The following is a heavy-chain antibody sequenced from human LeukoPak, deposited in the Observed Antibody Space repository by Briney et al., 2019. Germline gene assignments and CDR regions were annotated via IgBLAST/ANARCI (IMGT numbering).Heavy chain of an antibody. Sequence: GESLKISCQGSGYTFSSYWIGWVRQMPGKGLEWMGVIYPGDSDTRYGPSFQGRVTISADKYSSAAYLQWSSLKASDTATYYCARSRDSSSSYYFDNWGQGTLVTVSS. D-gene: IGHD6-13*01. CDR1: GYTFSSYW. V-gene: IGHV5-51*01. CDR2: IYPGDSDT. CDR3: ARSRDSSSSYYFDN. J-gene: IGHJ4*02.